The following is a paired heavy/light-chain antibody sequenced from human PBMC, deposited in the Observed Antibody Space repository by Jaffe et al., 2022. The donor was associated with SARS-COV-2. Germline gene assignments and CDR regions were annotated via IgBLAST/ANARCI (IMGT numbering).Heavy chain of an antibody. CDR2: VKSKADGGTT. V-gene: IGHV3-15*01. CDR3: ATDLPNAIYPIDY. D-gene: IGHD2-21*01. J-gene: IGHJ4*02. CDR1: GFTFSGAW. Sequence: EVQLVESGGGLVKPGGTLRLSCAASGFTFSGAWMTWFRQAPGKGLEWVAHVKSKADGGTTEYAAPVKGRFTISRDDSKNTLDLQMSSLKTEDTAVYYCATDLPNAIYPIDYWGQGTLVTVSS.
Light chain of an antibody. J-gene: IGKJ1*01. Sequence: DIVMTQTPLSSPVTLGQPASISCRSSQSLVHSNGNTYLSWLQQRPGQPPRLLIYQISNRFSGVPDRFSGSGAGTDFTLKISSVEAEDVGVYYCMQATQFPWAFGQGTKVEIK. CDR2: QIS. CDR1: QSLVHSNGNTY. V-gene: IGKV2-24*01. CDR3: MQATQFPWA.